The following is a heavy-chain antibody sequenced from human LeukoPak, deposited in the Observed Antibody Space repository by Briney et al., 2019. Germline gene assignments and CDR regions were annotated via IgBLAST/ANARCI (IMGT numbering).Heavy chain of an antibody. CDR3: VRHDYDFWSGLFDF. CDR1: GGSISSSRFY. D-gene: IGHD3-3*01. CDR2: LYYTGNT. Sequence: SETLSLTCSVSGGSISSSRFYWVWIRQPPGKGLEWIGSLYYTGNTYYNPSLNSRVTISIDTSQNQFSLKLTSVTAADTAVYYCVRHDYDFWSGLFDFWGQGTLVTVSS. V-gene: IGHV4-39*01. J-gene: IGHJ4*02.